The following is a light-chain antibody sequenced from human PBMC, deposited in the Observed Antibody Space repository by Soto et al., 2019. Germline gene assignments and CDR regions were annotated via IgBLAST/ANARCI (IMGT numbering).Light chain of an antibody. CDR3: QSYDSSLNGYV. CDR2: EVN. Sequence: QSALTQPPSASGSPGQSVAISCTGTSSDVGGYNYVSWYQQHPGKAPKLMIYEVNKRPSGVPDRFSGSKSGNTASLTVSGLQAEDEADYYCQSYDSSLNGYVFGTGTKLTVL. CDR1: SSDVGGYNY. J-gene: IGLJ1*01. V-gene: IGLV2-8*01.